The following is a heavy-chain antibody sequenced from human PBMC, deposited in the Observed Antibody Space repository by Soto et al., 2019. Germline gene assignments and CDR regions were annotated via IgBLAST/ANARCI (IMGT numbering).Heavy chain of an antibody. J-gene: IGHJ5*02. V-gene: IGHV3-23*01. CDR1: GFTVSSYA. Sequence: GGSLRLSCAASGFTVSSYAMSWVRQARGKGLEWVSAISGSGGSTYYADSVKGRFTISRDNSKNTLYLQMNSLRAEDTAVYYCAKDHVDGPIIEWELIGFDPWGQGTLVTVSS. CDR2: ISGSGGST. D-gene: IGHD1-26*01. CDR3: AKDHVDGPIIEWELIGFDP.